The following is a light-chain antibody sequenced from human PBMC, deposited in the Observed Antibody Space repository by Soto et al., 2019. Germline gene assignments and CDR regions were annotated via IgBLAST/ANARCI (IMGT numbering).Light chain of an antibody. Sequence: QAVVTQPPSVSGAPGQRVTISCTGSSSNIGAGYVVHWYQHLPGTAPKFLIYGDSNRPSGVPDRFSGSKSGTSASLAITGLQAEDEADYYCQSYDDSLSAPVFGGGTKVTVL. V-gene: IGLV1-40*01. CDR2: GDS. CDR3: QSYDDSLSAPV. J-gene: IGLJ2*01. CDR1: SSNIGAGYV.